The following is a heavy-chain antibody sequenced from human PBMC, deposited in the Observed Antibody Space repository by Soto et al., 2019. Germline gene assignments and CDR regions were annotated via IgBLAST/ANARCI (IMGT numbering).Heavy chain of an antibody. Sequence: QVQLQESGPGLVKPSGTLSLTCAVSGGSIRSSNWWSWVRQPPGKRLEWMGEIYHSGSTNYDPSLKSRVTVPAYRSKNQFSLKLSSVTAVDTTVYDCARYAVWTSSGSFGGLDVSGQWTTVTVSS. CDR1: GGSIRSSNW. CDR3: ARYAVWTSSGSFGGLDV. CDR2: IYHSGST. D-gene: IGHD2-8*01. J-gene: IGHJ6*02. V-gene: IGHV4-4*02.